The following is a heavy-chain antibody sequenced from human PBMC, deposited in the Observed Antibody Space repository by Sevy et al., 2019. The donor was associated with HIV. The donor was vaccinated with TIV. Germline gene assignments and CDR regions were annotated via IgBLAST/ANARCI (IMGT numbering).Heavy chain of an antibody. D-gene: IGHD2-15*01. J-gene: IGHJ2*01. CDR2: IWYDGSNK. Sequence: GGSLRLSCAASGFTFSSYGMHWVRQAPGKGLEWVAVIWYDGSNKYYADSVKGRFTISRDNSKNTLYRQMNSLRAEDTAVYYCARDPCSGGSCYRYWYFDLWGRGTLVTVSS. CDR1: GFTFSSYG. CDR3: ARDPCSGGSCYRYWYFDL. V-gene: IGHV3-33*01.